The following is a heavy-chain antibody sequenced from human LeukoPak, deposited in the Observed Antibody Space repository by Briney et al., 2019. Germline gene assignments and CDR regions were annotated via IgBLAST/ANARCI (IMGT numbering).Heavy chain of an antibody. CDR2: ISWDGGST. D-gene: IGHD6-6*01. J-gene: IGHJ6*03. CDR3: ANDGDNDARLNHYYYMDV. CDR1: GFTFDDYA. Sequence: GGSLRLSCAASGFTFDDYAMHWVRQAPGKGLEWVSLISWDGGSTYYADSVKGRFTISRDNSKNSLYLQMNSLRAEDTALYYCANDGDNDARLNHYYYMDVWGEGTTVTVSS. V-gene: IGHV3-43D*03.